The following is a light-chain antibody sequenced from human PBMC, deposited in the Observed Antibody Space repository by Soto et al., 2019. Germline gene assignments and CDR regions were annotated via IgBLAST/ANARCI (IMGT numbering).Light chain of an antibody. Sequence: QSVLTQPPSVSGAPGQRDTISCTGSSSNIGAGYAVHWYQQLPGTAPKLLIHGNNNRPSGVPDRFSGSKSDTSASLAITGLQADDEADYYCQSYDSRLSSYVFGTGTKVTVL. J-gene: IGLJ1*01. CDR1: SSNIGAGYA. CDR3: QSYDSRLSSYV. V-gene: IGLV1-40*01. CDR2: GNN.